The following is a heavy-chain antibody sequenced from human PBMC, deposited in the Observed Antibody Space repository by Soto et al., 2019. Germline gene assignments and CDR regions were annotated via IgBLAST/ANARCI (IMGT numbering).Heavy chain of an antibody. CDR3: XRQHYYHDSGGYYIEYFQH. J-gene: IGHJ1*01. CDR1: GGSVSSGSYY. CDR2: IHYSGST. Sequence: SETLSLTCNVSGGSVSSGSYYWSWIRQPPGKRLEWIGYIHYSGSTNYNPSPRSRVIIAVDTSKNQFSLRLNSVSAADTAVYYCXRQHYYHDSGGYYIEYFQHWGQGTPVTVSS. D-gene: IGHD3-22*01. V-gene: IGHV4-61*01.